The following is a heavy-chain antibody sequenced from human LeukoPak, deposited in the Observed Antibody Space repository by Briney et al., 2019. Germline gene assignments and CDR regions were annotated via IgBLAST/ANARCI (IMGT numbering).Heavy chain of an antibody. V-gene: IGHV4-39*01. CDR1: GGSISSSSYY. J-gene: IGHJ4*02. Sequence: SETLSLTCTVSGGSISSSSYYWGWIRQPPGKGLEWIGSIYYSGSTYYNPSLKSRVTISVDTSKNQFSLKLSSVTAADTAVYYCASNTIVGATLDYWGQGTLVTVSS. D-gene: IGHD1-26*01. CDR2: IYYSGST. CDR3: ASNTIVGATLDY.